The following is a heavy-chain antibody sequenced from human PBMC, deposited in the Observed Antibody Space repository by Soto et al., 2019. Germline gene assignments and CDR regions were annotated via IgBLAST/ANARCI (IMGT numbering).Heavy chain of an antibody. CDR2: IIPIFGTA. D-gene: IGHD5-18*01. J-gene: IGHJ4*02. CDR3: ARDGRRGYSDGGNADY. V-gene: IGHV1-69*06. CDR1: GGTFSSYA. Sequence: QVQLVQSGAEVKKPGSSVKVSCKASGGTFSSYAISWVRQAPGQGLEWMGGIIPIFGTANYAQKFQGRVTTTADKSTSTAYMELSSLRSEDTAVYYCARDGRRGYSDGGNADYWGQGTLVTVSS.